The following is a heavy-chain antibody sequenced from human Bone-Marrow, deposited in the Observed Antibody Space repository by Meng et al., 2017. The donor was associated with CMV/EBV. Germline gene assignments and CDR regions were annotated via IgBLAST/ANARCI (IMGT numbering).Heavy chain of an antibody. V-gene: IGHV3-30*03. D-gene: IGHD3-9*01. CDR2: ISYDGSNK. CDR3: ARDHLAPDYDILTGSFDY. Sequence: GESLKISCGASGFTFSSSWMHWVRQAPGKGLEWVAVISYDGSNKYYADSVKGRFTISRDNSKNTLYLQMNSLRAEDTAVYYCARDHLAPDYDILTGSFDYWGQGTLVTVSS. J-gene: IGHJ4*02. CDR1: GFTFSSSW.